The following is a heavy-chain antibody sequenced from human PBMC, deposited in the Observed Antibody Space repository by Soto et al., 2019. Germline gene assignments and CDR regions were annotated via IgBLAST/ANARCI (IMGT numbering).Heavy chain of an antibody. CDR1: GFTFTSSA. D-gene: IGHD2-2*01. V-gene: IGHV1-58*01. CDR3: AADRDGDIVVVPSARALYYSGMEV. CDR2: IVVGSGNT. J-gene: IGHJ6*02. Sequence: ASVKVSCKASGFTFTSSAVQWVRQARGQRLEWIGWIVVGSGNTNYAQKFQERVTITRDMSTSTAYMELSSLRSEDTAVYYCAADRDGDIVVVPSARALYYSGMEVWGQGTTRTVSS.